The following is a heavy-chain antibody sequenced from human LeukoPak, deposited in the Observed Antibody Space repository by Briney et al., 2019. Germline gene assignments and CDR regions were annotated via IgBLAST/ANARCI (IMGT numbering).Heavy chain of an antibody. V-gene: IGHV4-59*01. J-gene: IGHJ3*02. CDR2: IYYSGST. Sequence: SETLSLTCTVSGGSISSYYWSWIQQPPGKGLEWIGYIYYSGSTNYNPSLKSRVTISVDTSKNQFSLKLSSVTAADTAVYYCARVPYDSSGYYYEPSAFDIWGQGTMVTVSS. CDR3: ARVPYDSSGYYYEPSAFDI. D-gene: IGHD3-22*01. CDR1: GGSISSYY.